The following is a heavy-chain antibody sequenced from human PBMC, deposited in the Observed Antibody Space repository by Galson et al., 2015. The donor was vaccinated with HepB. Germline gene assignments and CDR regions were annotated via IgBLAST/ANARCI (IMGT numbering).Heavy chain of an antibody. CDR2: IDPSDSYT. Sequence: QSGAEVKKPGESLRISCKGSGYSFTSYWISWVRQMPGKGLEWMGRIDPSDSYTNYSPSFQGHVTISADKSISTAYLQWSSLKASDTAMYYCARLMSAVVPATGEGDYWGQGTLVTVSS. CDR3: ARLMSAVVPATGEGDY. J-gene: IGHJ4*02. D-gene: IGHD2-2*01. CDR1: GYSFTSYW. V-gene: IGHV5-10-1*01.